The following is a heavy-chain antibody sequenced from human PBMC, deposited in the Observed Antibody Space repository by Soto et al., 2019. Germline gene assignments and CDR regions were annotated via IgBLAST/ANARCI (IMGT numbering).Heavy chain of an antibody. Sequence: SQTLSLTCAISGGSVSSSSVTWNWIRQSPSRGLEWLGRTYYRSKWYNDYAESVKSRITINPDTSKNQFSLHLTSVTPEDTVVYYCVRLIGNSWLDFWGQGTLVTVSS. V-gene: IGHV6-1*01. CDR3: VRLIGNSWLDF. CDR1: GGSVSSSSVT. J-gene: IGHJ5*01. CDR2: TYYRSKWYN. D-gene: IGHD1-26*01.